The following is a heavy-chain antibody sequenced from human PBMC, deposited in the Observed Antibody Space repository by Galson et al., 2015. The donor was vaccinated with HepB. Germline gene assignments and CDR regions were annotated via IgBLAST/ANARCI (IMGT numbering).Heavy chain of an antibody. Sequence: QSGAEVKKPGESLRISCKGSGYSFINHWISWVRQMPGKGLEWMGRIDPSDSYTNYSPSFQGQVTISADKSISTAYLQWSSLKASDTAMYYCARPSHYGSGSYWDPFDSWGQGTLVTVSS. J-gene: IGHJ5*01. V-gene: IGHV5-10-1*04. CDR1: GYSFINHW. D-gene: IGHD3-10*01. CDR2: IDPSDSYT. CDR3: ARPSHYGSGSYWDPFDS.